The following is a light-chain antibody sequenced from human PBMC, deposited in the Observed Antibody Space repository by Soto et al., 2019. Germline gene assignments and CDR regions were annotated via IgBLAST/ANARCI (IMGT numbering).Light chain of an antibody. CDR3: QQSYNTPRT. J-gene: IGKJ1*01. V-gene: IGKV1-39*01. Sequence: DIQMTQSPSSLSASVGDRVTITCRASQRISSHLNWYQQKPGKAPKLLIYAASSVQSGVPSRFSGSGSGTDFTLTISSLQPEDFATYYCQQSYNTPRTFGQGTKVEVK. CDR1: QRISSH. CDR2: AAS.